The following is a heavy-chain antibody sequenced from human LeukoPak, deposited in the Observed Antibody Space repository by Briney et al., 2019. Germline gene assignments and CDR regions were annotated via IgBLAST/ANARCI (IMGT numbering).Heavy chain of an antibody. J-gene: IGHJ3*01. CDR2: INPDSGDT. CDR3: ARDRLNAFDF. Sequence: ASVKVSCKASGYTFTSYGISWVRQAPGQGLEWMGWINPDSGDTNSAQKFQDRVTMTRDTSISTGYMELSRLRSDDTAVYYCARDRLNAFDFWGQGTMVTVSS. CDR1: GYTFTSYG. V-gene: IGHV1-2*02.